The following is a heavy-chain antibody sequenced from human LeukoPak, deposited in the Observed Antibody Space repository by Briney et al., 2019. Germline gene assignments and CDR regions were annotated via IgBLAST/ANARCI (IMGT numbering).Heavy chain of an antibody. J-gene: IGHJ6*03. CDR2: IIPIFGTA. D-gene: IGHD3-3*01. Sequence: SVKVSCKASGYTFTGYYMHWVRQAPGQGLEWMGGIIPIFGTANYAQKFQGRVTITADESTSTAYMELSSLRSEDTAVYYCARVRFLEWLPHMDVWGKGTTVTVSS. CDR1: GYTFTGYY. V-gene: IGHV1-69*13. CDR3: ARVRFLEWLPHMDV.